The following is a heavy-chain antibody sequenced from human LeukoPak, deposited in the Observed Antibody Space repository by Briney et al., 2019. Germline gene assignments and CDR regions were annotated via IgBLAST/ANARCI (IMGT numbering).Heavy chain of an antibody. CDR1: GFTFSSYA. V-gene: IGHV3-23*01. CDR2: ISGSGGST. CDR3: AKGVVVVPAVLDAFDI. J-gene: IGHJ3*02. D-gene: IGHD2-2*01. Sequence: GGSLRLSCAASGFTFSSYAMSWVRQAPGKGLEWVSAISGSGGSTYYADSVKGRFTISRDNSKNTLYLQMNSLRAEDTAVYYCAKGVVVVPAVLDAFDIWGQGTMVTVSS.